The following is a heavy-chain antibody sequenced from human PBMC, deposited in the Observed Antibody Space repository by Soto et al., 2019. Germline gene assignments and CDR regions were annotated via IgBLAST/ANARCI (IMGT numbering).Heavy chain of an antibody. J-gene: IGHJ5*02. D-gene: IGHD3-10*01. CDR1: GGSFSGPN. Sequence: QVQLQQWGAGLLKPSETLSLACAVYGGSFSGPNWSWIRQPPGKGLEWIGEINHSGSTNYNPSLKSRVTISIDMTKNQYSLKVTSVTAADTAVYYCARGWGFGFDPWGQGILVTVSS. V-gene: IGHV4-34*01. CDR2: INHSGST. CDR3: ARGWGFGFDP.